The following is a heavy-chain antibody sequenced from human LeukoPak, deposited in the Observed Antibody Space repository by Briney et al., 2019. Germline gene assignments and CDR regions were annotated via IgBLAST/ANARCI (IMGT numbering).Heavy chain of an antibody. CDR1: GFTFSSYG. CDR3: AKDLYYYDSSGSHYFDY. CDR2: IRYDGSNK. Sequence: GGSLRLSCAASGFTFSSYGMHWVRQAPGKGLEWVAFIRYDGSNKYNADSVKGRFTISRDNSKNTLYLQMNSLRAEDTAVYYFAKDLYYYDSSGSHYFDYWGQGTLVTVSS. D-gene: IGHD3-22*01. V-gene: IGHV3-30*02. J-gene: IGHJ4*02.